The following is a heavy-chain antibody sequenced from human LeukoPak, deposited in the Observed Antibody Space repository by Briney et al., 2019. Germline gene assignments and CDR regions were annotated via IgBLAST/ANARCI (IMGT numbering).Heavy chain of an antibody. Sequence: ASVKVSCKASGYTYTDYYMHWVRQAPGQGLEWMGWINPKSGDTRYAQKFQGRVTMTRDTSITTAYMDLSSLRSDDTAVYFCAREWDYYAFWGQGTLVTVSS. CDR1: GYTYTDYY. CDR3: AREWDYYAF. V-gene: IGHV1-2*02. CDR2: INPKSGDT. J-gene: IGHJ4*02.